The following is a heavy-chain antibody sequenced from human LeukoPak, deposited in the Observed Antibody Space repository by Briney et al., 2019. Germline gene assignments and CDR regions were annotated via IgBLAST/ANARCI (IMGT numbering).Heavy chain of an antibody. CDR2: INPNSGGT. Sequence: ASVKVSCKASGYTFTGYYMHWVRQAPGQGLEWMGRINPNSGGTYYAQKFQGRVTMTRDTSISTAYMELSRLRSDDTAVYYCARRLSRDSSGPHASGMDVWGQGTTVTVSS. D-gene: IGHD6-19*01. CDR1: GYTFTGYY. J-gene: IGHJ6*02. CDR3: ARRLSRDSSGPHASGMDV. V-gene: IGHV1-2*06.